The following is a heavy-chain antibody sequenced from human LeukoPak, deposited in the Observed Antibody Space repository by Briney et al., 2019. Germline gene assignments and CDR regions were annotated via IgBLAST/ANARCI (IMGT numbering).Heavy chain of an antibody. J-gene: IGHJ5*02. CDR2: IYPGDSDT. CDR3: ARRGGFAAAAGLNNWFDP. Sequence: GESLKISCKGSGYSFTSYWIGWVRQMPGKGLEWMGIIYPGDSDTRYSPSFQGQVTISADKSISTAYLQWSSLKASDTAMYYCARRGGFAAAAGLNNWFDPWGQGTLVTVSS. V-gene: IGHV5-51*01. D-gene: IGHD6-13*01. CDR1: GYSFTSYW.